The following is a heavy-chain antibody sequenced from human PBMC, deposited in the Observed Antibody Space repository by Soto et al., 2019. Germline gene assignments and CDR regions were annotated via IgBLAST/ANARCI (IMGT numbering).Heavy chain of an antibody. CDR1: GFTFDDYT. V-gene: IGHV3-43*01. Sequence: PGGSLRLSCAASGFTFDDYTMHWVRQAPGKGLEWVSLISWDGGSTYYADSVKGRFTISRDNSKNSLYLQMNSLRTEDTALYYCAKAGGAGTTLGYFQHWGQGTLVTVSS. J-gene: IGHJ1*01. D-gene: IGHD1-1*01. CDR2: ISWDGGST. CDR3: AKAGGAGTTLGYFQH.